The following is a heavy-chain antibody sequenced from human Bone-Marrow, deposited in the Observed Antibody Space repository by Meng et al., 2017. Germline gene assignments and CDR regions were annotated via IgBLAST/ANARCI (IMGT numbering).Heavy chain of an antibody. CDR2: INHSGST. CDR1: GGSFSAYD. J-gene: IGHJ4*02. Sequence: QVQVQQWGAGLLKPSETLSLTCALYGGSFSAYDWSWIRQPPGKGLEWLGQINHSGSTNDNPSLKSRVTISIDTSRNQLSLKLSSVTAADTAVYYCRLAYCMGDCVDYWGQGTLVTVSS. D-gene: IGHD2-21*01. V-gene: IGHV4-34*01. CDR3: RLAYCMGDCVDY.